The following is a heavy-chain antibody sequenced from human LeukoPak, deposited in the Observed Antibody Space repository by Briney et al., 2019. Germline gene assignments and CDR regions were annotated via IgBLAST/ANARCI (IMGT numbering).Heavy chain of an antibody. J-gene: IGHJ4*02. V-gene: IGHV4-34*01. Sequence: SETLSLTCAVYGGSFSGYYWSWIRQPPGKGLEWIGEINHSGSTNYNPSLKSRVTISVDTSKNQFSLKLSSVTAADTAVYYCARGLGNWGQGTLVTASS. CDR3: ARGLGN. CDR1: GGSFSGYY. D-gene: IGHD1-26*01. CDR2: INHSGST.